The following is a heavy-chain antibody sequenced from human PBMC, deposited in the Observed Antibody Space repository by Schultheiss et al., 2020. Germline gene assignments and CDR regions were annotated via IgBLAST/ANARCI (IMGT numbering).Heavy chain of an antibody. CDR1: GFTFGDYA. J-gene: IGHJ4*02. CDR2: IRSKAYGGTT. V-gene: IGHV3-49*03. Sequence: GSMRLSCTASGFTFGDYAMSWFRQAPGKGLEWVGFIRSKAYGGTTEYAASVKGRFTISRDDSKSIAYLQMNSLKTEDTAVYYCTSDHYDYVWGSYRPLDYWGQGTLVTVSS. CDR3: TSDHYDYVWGSYRPLDY. D-gene: IGHD3-16*02.